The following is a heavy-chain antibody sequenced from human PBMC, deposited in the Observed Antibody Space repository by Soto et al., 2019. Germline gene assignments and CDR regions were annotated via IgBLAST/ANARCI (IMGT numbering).Heavy chain of an antibody. Sequence: PGGSLRLSCAASGFPFSSYATSWVRQAPGKGLEWVSGISGNGGRTYYAESVKGRFTISRDNSKKMLYLQMNSLRAEDTAVYYCAKAQDGYNSGPFDYRAQRTLVTVSS. CDR2: ISGNGGRT. V-gene: IGHV3-23*01. J-gene: IGHJ4*02. CDR1: GFPFSSYA. D-gene: IGHD1-1*01. CDR3: AKAQDGYNSGPFDY.